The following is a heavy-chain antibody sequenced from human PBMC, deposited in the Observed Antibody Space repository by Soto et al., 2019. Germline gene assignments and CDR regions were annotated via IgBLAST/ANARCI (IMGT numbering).Heavy chain of an antibody. CDR3: ARGRYGDY. CDR2: ISAHNGNT. J-gene: IGHJ4*02. V-gene: IGHV1-18*01. D-gene: IGHD1-1*01. Sequence: QVHLVQSGAEVKKPGASVKVSCKGSGYAFTTYGITWVRQAPGQGPEWMGWISAHNGNTNYAQKLQGRVTVTRDTSTSTAYMELRSLRSDYTAVYYCARGRYGDYWGQGALVTVSS. CDR1: GYAFTTYG.